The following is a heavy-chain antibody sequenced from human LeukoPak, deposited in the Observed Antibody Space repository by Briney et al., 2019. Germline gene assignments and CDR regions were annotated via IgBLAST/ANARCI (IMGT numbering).Heavy chain of an antibody. CDR2: IYYSGST. CDR1: GGSISSYY. CDR3: ARHEFYWYFDL. V-gene: IGHV4-59*01. J-gene: IGHJ2*01. Sequence: ASETLSLTCTVSGGSISSYYWSWIRQPPGKGLEWIGYIYYSGSTNYNPSLKSRVTISVDTSKNQFSLKLSSVTAADTAVYYRARHEFYWYFDLWGRGTLVTVSS.